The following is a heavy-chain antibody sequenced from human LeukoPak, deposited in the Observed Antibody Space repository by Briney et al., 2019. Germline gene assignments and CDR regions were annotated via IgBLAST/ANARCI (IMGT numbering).Heavy chain of an antibody. V-gene: IGHV3-11*01. CDR1: GFTFSDYY. CDR2: ISSSGSTI. Sequence: GGSLRLSCAASGFTFSDYYMSWIRQAPGKGLEWVSYISSSGSTIYYADSVKGRFTISRDNAKNSLYLQMNSLRAEDTAVYYCAKSSSWYVSDYWGQGTLVTVSS. J-gene: IGHJ4*02. D-gene: IGHD6-13*01. CDR3: AKSSSWYVSDY.